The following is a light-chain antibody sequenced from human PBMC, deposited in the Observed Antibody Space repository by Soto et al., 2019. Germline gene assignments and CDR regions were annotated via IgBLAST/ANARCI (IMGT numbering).Light chain of an antibody. CDR2: SNN. CDR3: AAWDDSLSGVV. V-gene: IGLV1-47*02. Sequence: QSMLTQPPSASGTPGQRVTISCSGSSSNIGSNCVYWYQQLPGTAPKLLIYSNNQRPSGVPDRFSGSKSGTSASLAISGLRSEDEADYYCAAWDDSLSGVVFGGGTKLTVL. J-gene: IGLJ2*01. CDR1: SSNIGSNC.